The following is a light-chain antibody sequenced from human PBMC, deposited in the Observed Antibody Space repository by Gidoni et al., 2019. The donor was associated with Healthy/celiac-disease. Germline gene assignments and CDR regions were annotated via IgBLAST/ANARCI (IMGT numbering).Light chain of an antibody. CDR3: QQSYSTLLT. CDR1: QSISSY. Sequence: DIQMTQSPSSLSASVGDRVTITCRASQSISSYLNWYQQKPGKAPKLLIYAASSLQSGVPSRFSGSGSGTDFTLTISSLQPEVLATYYCQQSYSTLLTFGGGTKVEIK. CDR2: AAS. J-gene: IGKJ4*01. V-gene: IGKV1-39*01.